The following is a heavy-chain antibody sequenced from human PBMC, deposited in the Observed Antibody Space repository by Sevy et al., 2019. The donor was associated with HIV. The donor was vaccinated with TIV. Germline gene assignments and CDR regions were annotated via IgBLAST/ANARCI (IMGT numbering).Heavy chain of an antibody. CDR2: VTPNSGAT. D-gene: IGHD6-19*01. Sequence: ASVKVSCKASGYNFYIHWVRQAPGQGLEWMGRVTPNSGATSYAQKFQDRVARTMDTSINTAYMELSGLKSDDTAIYYCAGQSLGWYNWFDPWGQGTLVTVSS. V-gene: IGHV1-2*06. CDR1: GYNFY. CDR3: AGQSLGWYNWFDP. J-gene: IGHJ5*02.